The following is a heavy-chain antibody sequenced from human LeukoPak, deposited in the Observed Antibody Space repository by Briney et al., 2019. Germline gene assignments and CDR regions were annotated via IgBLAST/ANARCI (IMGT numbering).Heavy chain of an antibody. CDR1: GGSFSGYY. J-gene: IGHJ5*02. V-gene: IGHV4-34*01. CDR3: ARVSIRLRFLEWLPDNWFDP. Sequence: PSETLSLTCAVYGGSFSGYYWSWICQPPGKGLEWIGEINHSGSTNYNPSLKSRVTISVDTSKNQFSLKLSSVTAADTAVYYCARVSIRLRFLEWLPDNWFDPWGQGTLVTVSS. D-gene: IGHD3-3*01. CDR2: INHSGST.